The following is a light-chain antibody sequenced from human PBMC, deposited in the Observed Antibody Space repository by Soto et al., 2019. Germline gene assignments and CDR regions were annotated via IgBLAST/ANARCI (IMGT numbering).Light chain of an antibody. V-gene: IGKV1-39*01. CDR3: QQSYRTPYT. CDR2: DAS. Sequence: DIQMTQSPSSLSASVGDRVTLTCQASQDITTSLHWFQQKPGKVPKLLIRDASKLETGVPSRFSGSGSGTDFTLTISSLQPEDFATYYCQQSYRTPYTFGQGTKLEIK. CDR1: QDITTS. J-gene: IGKJ2*01.